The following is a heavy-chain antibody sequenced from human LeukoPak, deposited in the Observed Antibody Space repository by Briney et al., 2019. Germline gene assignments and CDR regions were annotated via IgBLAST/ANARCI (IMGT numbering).Heavy chain of an antibody. CDR3: AKVSVGPLSRPTHVALYYGMDV. CDR2: I. V-gene: IGHV3-23*01. D-gene: IGHD2-8*01. J-gene: IGHJ6*02. Sequence: GGSLRLSCAVSGFTFNKFAMSWVRQAPGKGPEWVSAIYADSVKGRCTISRDNSKNTVYLEMNSLRAEDTAIYYCAKVSVGPLSRPTHVALYYGMDVWGQGTTVTVSS. CDR1: GFTFNKFA.